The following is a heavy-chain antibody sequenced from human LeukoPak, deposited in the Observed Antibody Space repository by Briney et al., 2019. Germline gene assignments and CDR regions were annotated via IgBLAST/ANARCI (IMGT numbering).Heavy chain of an antibody. CDR3: GKGNEIDY. CDR2: ISTTMTTI. Sequence: GGSLRLSCVASGLTLSGYGMNWVRQAPGKGLEWLSYISTTMTTIYYAGSVKGRFTVSRDNAKNSLYLQMNSLRPEDTAVYYCGKGNEIDYWGQGTLVTVSS. J-gene: IGHJ4*02. V-gene: IGHV3-48*01. D-gene: IGHD1-1*01. CDR1: GLTLSGYG.